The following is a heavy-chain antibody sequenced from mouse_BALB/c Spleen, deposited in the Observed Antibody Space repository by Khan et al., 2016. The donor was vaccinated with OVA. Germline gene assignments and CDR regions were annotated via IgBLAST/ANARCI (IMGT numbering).Heavy chain of an antibody. Sequence: VQLQQSGAELVKPGASVKLSCTASGFNIKDTYMHWVKQRPEQGLEWIGRIDPANGNTKYDPKFQGKATITADTSSNPAYLQLSSPTSEDTAGYYGARSNWAYWGQGTLVTVSA. D-gene: IGHD4-1*01. CDR1: GFNIKDTY. V-gene: IGHV14-3*02. CDR3: ARSNWAY. J-gene: IGHJ3*01. CDR2: IDPANGNT.